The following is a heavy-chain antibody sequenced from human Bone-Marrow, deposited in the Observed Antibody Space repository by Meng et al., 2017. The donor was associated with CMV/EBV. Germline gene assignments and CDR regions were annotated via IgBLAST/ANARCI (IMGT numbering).Heavy chain of an antibody. J-gene: IGHJ4*02. Sequence: KASVVTLRNYAISWVHQAPGQGLEWMGGFIPIFNTTKYARKFQGRVAITTDESTGTVYMEMSSLKSEDTALYYCARGPSMFVTRLDYWGQGTLVTVSS. V-gene: IGHV1-69*05. D-gene: IGHD3-10*02. CDR3: ARGPSMFVTRLDY. CDR1: VVTLRNYA. CDR2: FIPIFNTT.